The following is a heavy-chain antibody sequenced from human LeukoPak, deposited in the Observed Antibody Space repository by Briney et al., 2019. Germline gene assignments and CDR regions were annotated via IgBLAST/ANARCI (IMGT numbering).Heavy chain of an antibody. CDR2: IYYSGST. D-gene: IGHD6-19*01. CDR3: ARHRGVYSCGWYSDFDY. V-gene: IGHV4-39*01. J-gene: IGHJ4*02. Sequence: WIRQPPGKGLEWIGSIYYSGSTYYNPSLKSRVTISVDTSKNQFSLKLSSVTAADTAVYYCARHRGVYSCGWYSDFDYWGQGTLVTVSS.